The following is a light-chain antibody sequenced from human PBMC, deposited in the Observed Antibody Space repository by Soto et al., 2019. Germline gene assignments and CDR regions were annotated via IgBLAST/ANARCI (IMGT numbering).Light chain of an antibody. CDR2: SGS. V-gene: IGKV2-28*01. CDR3: MQARQTPPWT. Sequence: DIVLTQSPLSLPVTPGEPASISCRSNQSLLHSNGYNYLDWYLQRPGQSPQLLIYSGSNRASGVPDRFSGSGSGTDFTLTISRVEAEDVGVYYCMQARQTPPWTFGPGTRVDMK. J-gene: IGKJ1*01. CDR1: QSLLHSNGYNY.